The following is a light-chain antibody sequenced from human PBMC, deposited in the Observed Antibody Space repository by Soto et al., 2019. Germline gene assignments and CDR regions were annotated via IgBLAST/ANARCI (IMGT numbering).Light chain of an antibody. Sequence: QSVLTQPPSVSEAPRQRFTISCSGTSSNIGNNAVNWYQQLPGKAPKLLIYYDVLLPSGVSDRFSGSKSGTSASLAISGLQSEDEADYYCAAWDDSLNGWVFGGWTKLTVL. CDR3: AAWDDSLNGWV. CDR1: SSNIGNNA. CDR2: YDV. V-gene: IGLV1-36*01. J-gene: IGLJ3*02.